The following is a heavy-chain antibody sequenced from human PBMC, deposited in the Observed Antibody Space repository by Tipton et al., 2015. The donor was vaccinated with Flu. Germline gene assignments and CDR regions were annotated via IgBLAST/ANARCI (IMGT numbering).Heavy chain of an antibody. Sequence: TLSLTCSVSGDSIGSDYYWGWVRQAPGQGLEWIANIHKTGSTYYNPSLKRRVTISVDTSKNQFSLKVNSVTAADAGVYYWSRRAYSNYVSDPKSCFDPWGRGTLVTVSS. J-gene: IGHJ5*02. D-gene: IGHD4-11*01. CDR3: SRRAYSNYVSDPKSCFDP. V-gene: IGHV4-38-2*01. CDR1: GDSIGSDYY. CDR2: IHKTGST.